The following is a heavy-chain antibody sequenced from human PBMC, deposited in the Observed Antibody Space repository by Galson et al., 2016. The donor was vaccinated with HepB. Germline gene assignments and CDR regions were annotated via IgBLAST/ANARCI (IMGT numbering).Heavy chain of an antibody. D-gene: IGHD3-10*01. J-gene: IGHJ6*02. Sequence: LSLTCAVSGGSISNTNWWSWVRQPPGKGLEWIGEIYHSGSTNYSPSPMSRVTISVDKSNNQFSLRLSSVTAADTAVYYCARGRRGGYYYGMDVWGQGTTVTVSS. CDR1: GGSISNTNW. V-gene: IGHV4-4*02. CDR3: ARGRRGGYYYGMDV. CDR2: IYHSGST.